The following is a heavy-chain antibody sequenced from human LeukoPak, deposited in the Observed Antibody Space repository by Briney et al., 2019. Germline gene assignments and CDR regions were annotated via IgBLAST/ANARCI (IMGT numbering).Heavy chain of an antibody. CDR1: GGTFSSYA. Sequence: SLKVSCKASGGTFSSYAISWVRQAPGQGLEWMGGIIPIFGTANYAQKLQGRVTMTTDTSTSTAYMELRSLRSDDTAVYYCARLTNWNDPACDYWGQGTLVTVSS. CDR2: IIPIFGTA. CDR3: ARLTNWNDPACDY. D-gene: IGHD1-1*01. J-gene: IGHJ4*02. V-gene: IGHV1-69*05.